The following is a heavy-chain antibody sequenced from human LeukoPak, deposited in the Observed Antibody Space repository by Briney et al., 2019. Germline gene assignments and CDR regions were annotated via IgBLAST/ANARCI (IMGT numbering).Heavy chain of an antibody. D-gene: IGHD4-17*01. Sequence: ASVKVSCKASGYTFTGYYMHWVRQAPGQGLEWMGRINPNSGGTNYAQKFQGRVTMTRDTSTSTVYMELSSLRSEDTAVYYCARDYDYGDYVDYWGQGTLVTVSS. CDR2: INPNSGGT. J-gene: IGHJ4*02. CDR3: ARDYDYGDYVDY. V-gene: IGHV1-2*06. CDR1: GYTFTGYY.